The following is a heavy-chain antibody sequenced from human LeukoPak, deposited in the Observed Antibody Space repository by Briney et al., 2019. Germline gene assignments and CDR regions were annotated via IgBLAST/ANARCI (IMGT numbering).Heavy chain of an antibody. CDR1: GGSISSGGYY. D-gene: IGHD6-13*01. CDR2: IYTSGST. Sequence: SETLSLTCTVSGGSISSGGYYWSWIRQPAGKGLEWIGRIYTSGSTSYNPSLESRVTMSVDTSKNQFSLKLSSVTAADTAVYYCARGGVFMAAGTFDYWGQGILVTVSS. J-gene: IGHJ4*02. CDR3: ARGGVFMAAGTFDY. V-gene: IGHV4-61*02.